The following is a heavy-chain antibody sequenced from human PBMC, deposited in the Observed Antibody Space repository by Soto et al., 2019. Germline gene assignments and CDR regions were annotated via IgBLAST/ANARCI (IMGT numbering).Heavy chain of an antibody. CDR3: SREYFAVTTSYLDY. V-gene: IGHV4-31*03. J-gene: IGHJ4*02. Sequence: SETLSLTCTVSGGSISSGNSYWSLVRQHPGKGLEWIGFIYHSGSTYYNPSLESRVTMSVDTSKNQFFLKLGSVTAADTAVYYCSREYFAVTTSYLDYWGPGTLVTVSS. CDR2: IYHSGST. D-gene: IGHD3-9*01. CDR1: GGSISSGNSY.